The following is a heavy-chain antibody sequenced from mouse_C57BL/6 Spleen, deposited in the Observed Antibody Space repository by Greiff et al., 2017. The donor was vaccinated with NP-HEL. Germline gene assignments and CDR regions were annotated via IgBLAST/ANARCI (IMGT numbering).Heavy chain of an antibody. J-gene: IGHJ2*01. D-gene: IGHD2-4*01. CDR2: IHPNSGST. CDR1: GNTFTSYW. Sequence: QVQLQQPGAELVKPGASVKLSCKASGNTFTSYWMHWVKQRPGQGLEWIGMIHPNSGSTNYNEKFKSKATLTVDKSSSTAYMQLSSLTSEDSAVYYCARGHYDYDAVDYWGQGTTLTVSS. CDR3: ARGHYDYDAVDY. V-gene: IGHV1-64*01.